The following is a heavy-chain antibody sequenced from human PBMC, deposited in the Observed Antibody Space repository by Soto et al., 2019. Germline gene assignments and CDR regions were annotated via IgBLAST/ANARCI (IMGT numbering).Heavy chain of an antibody. V-gene: IGHV1-18*01. CDR1: GYTFDRYA. J-gene: IGHJ4*02. Sequence: QVQLVQSGAEVKKPGASVTVSCKASGYTFDRYAMSWLRQAPGQGLEWMGWITGDTHEATYAQKFPGRVSLTRDRSTTTAYMELRSLRYDDTAVYYCARDRPTAHWGQGTLVTVSS. CDR3: ARDRPTAH. CDR2: ITGDTHEA.